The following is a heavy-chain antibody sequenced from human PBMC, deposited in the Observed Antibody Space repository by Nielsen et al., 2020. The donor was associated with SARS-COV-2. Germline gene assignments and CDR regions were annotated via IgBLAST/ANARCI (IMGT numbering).Heavy chain of an antibody. J-gene: IGHJ4*02. D-gene: IGHD6-19*01. CDR3: AKGQGIAVAGTGLDY. Sequence: WIRQPPGKGLEWIGYIYYSGSTNYNPSLKSRVTISVDTSKNQFSLKLSSVTAADTAVYYCAKGQGIAVAGTGLDYWGQGTLVTVSS. CDR2: IYYSGST. V-gene: IGHV4-59*01.